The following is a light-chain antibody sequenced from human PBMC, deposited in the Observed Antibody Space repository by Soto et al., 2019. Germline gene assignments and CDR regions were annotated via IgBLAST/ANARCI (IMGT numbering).Light chain of an antibody. CDR1: QDIRTY. J-gene: IGKJ5*01. V-gene: IGKV1-39*01. Sequence: IQMTQSPSSLSASVGDGVTITCRASQDIRTYLNWYQQKPGKAPKLLISAASSLQSGVPSRFSARGSGTDLTLTISTLQPEDFATYYCQQSFSTLLITFGQGTRLEVK. CDR3: QQSFSTLLIT. CDR2: AAS.